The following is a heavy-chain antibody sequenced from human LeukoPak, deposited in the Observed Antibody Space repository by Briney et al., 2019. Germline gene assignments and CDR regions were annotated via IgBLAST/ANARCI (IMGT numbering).Heavy chain of an antibody. CDR2: ISPNSGGT. J-gene: IGHJ3*02. D-gene: IGHD3-22*01. CDR1: GYTFSAYY. Sequence: VASVKVSCKASGYTFSAYYIHWVRQAPGQGLEWMGWISPNSGGTNSTQKFQGRVTMTRDTSISTAYMELSRLRSDDTAVYYCARVYYDISGYTHAFDIWGQGTMVTVSS. V-gene: IGHV1-2*02. CDR3: ARVYYDISGYTHAFDI.